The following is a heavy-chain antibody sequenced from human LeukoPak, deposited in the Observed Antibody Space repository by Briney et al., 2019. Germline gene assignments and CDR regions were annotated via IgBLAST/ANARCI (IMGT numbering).Heavy chain of an antibody. D-gene: IGHD3-22*01. V-gene: IGHV1-69*13. J-gene: IGHJ4*02. CDR2: IIPIFGTA. CDR1: GDTFSSYA. CDR3: ARELDDSSGGIDY. Sequence: SVKVSCKASGDTFSSYAISWVRQAPGQGLEWIGGIIPIFGTANYAQKFQGRVTITADESTSTAYMELSSLRSEDTAVYYCARELDDSSGGIDYWGQGTLVTVSS.